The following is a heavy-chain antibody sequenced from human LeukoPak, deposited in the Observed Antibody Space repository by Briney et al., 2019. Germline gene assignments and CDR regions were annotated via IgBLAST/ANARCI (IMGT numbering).Heavy chain of an antibody. CDR1: GFTFSAYA. V-gene: IGHV3-23*01. Sequence: PGGSLRLSCTASGFTFSAYAMMWVRQAPGKGPEWVSAIRGGGGSAFYADSVKGRFTISRDSSKYTLFFQMNSLRAEDTAVYYCARDPNGDYIGAFDMWGPGTMVTVSS. J-gene: IGHJ3*02. D-gene: IGHD4-17*01. CDR3: ARDPNGDYIGAFDM. CDR2: IRGGGGSA.